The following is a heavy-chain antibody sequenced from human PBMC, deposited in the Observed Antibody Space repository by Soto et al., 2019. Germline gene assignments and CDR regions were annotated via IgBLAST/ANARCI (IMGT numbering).Heavy chain of an antibody. CDR1: GYTFTGYD. V-gene: IGHV1-69*04. Sequence: GASVKVSCKASGYTFTGYDINWVRQGPGQRLKWMGRFIPILGIANYAQKFQGRVTITADKSTSTAYMELSSLRSEDTAVYYCASNRYCSSTSRSSAAAFDIWGQGTMVTVSS. D-gene: IGHD2-2*01. J-gene: IGHJ3*02. CDR3: ASNRYCSSTSRSSAAAFDI. CDR2: FIPILGIA.